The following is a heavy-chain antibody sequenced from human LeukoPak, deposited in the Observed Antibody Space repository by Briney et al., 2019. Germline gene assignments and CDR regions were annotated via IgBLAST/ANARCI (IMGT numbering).Heavy chain of an antibody. V-gene: IGHV5-10-1*01. CDR2: NDPSDSYT. CDR1: GWGITSYW. Sequence: GAPLQTPSQGFGWGITSYWIRWVRRMPGKGREWMGRNDPSDSYTNYSPSFQGHVTSSAVKYISTAYLQCSSLKASDPAMYYCARQTGDKGIDYWGQGPLVTVSS. CDR3: ARQTGDKGIDY. D-gene: IGHD7-27*01. J-gene: IGHJ4*02.